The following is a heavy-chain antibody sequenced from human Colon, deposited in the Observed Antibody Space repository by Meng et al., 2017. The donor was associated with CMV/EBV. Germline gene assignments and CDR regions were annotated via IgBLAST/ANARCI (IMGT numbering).Heavy chain of an antibody. CDR1: GYSISSGYY. CDR2: IYHSGST. Sequence: SETLSLTCTVSGYSISSGYYWGWIRQPPGKGLEWLGSIYHSGSTYYNPSLKSRVTISVDTSKNQFSLKLSSVTAADTAVYYCARHEIVLMVYAIDYWGQGTLVTVSS. CDR3: ARHEIVLMVYAIDY. J-gene: IGHJ4*02. D-gene: IGHD2-8*01. V-gene: IGHV4-38-2*02.